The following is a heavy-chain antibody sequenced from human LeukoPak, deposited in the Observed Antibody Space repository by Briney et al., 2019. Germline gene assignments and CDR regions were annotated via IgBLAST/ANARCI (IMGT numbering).Heavy chain of an antibody. J-gene: IGHJ3*02. V-gene: IGHV3-11*01. CDR2: ISSSGDTI. CDR3: ARVVYCTGGSCHIFAFDI. Sequence: PGGSLRLSCVASGFTFSNYWMHWVRQPPGKGLEWVSYISSSGDTIFYADSVKGRFTISRDNAKNSLHLQVNSLRAEDTAVYYCARVVYCTGGSCHIFAFDIWGQGTMVAVSS. D-gene: IGHD2-15*01. CDR1: GFTFSNYW.